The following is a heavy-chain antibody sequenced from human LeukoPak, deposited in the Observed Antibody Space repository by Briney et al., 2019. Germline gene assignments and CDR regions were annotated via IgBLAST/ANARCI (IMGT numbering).Heavy chain of an antibody. CDR2: IYYSGST. CDR1: GGSISSYY. Sequence: PSETLSLTCTVSGGSISSYYWSWIRQPPGKGLEWIGYIYYSGSTNYNPSLKSRVTISVDTSKNQFSLKLSSVTAADTAVYYCAREERYSSGWYDGNDYWGQGTLVTVSS. J-gene: IGHJ4*02. D-gene: IGHD6-19*01. CDR3: AREERYSSGWYDGNDY. V-gene: IGHV4-59*12.